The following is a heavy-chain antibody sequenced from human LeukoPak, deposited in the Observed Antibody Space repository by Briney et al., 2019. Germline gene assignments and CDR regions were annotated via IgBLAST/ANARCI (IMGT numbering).Heavy chain of an antibody. J-gene: IGHJ4*02. Sequence: GTSLRLPCAASGFSFSTYAMHWVRQAPGKGLDWVAMIWSDASNQYYADSVKGRFTISRDNSKNTLYLQLNSLRAEDTAVYYCAKDHYDILTGYYPLFDYWGQGTLVTVSS. CDR3: AKDHYDILTGYYPLFDY. CDR2: IWSDASNQ. V-gene: IGHV3-33*06. D-gene: IGHD3-9*01. CDR1: GFSFSTYA.